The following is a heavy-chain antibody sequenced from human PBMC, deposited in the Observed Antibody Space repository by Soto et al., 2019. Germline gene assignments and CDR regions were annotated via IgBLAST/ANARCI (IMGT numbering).Heavy chain of an antibody. Sequence: TLSLTCNVSGASIRNYYWTWIRQPPGKGLEWIGYMYFSGKANYNPSLKSRVTISVDTSKNQFSLTVRSVTAADTAAYYCARCRPVTSMEGSAPFDYWGQGALVTVSS. CDR1: GASIRNYY. CDR3: ARCRPVTSMEGSAPFDY. CDR2: MYFSGKA. J-gene: IGHJ4*02. D-gene: IGHD1-26*01. V-gene: IGHV4-59*01.